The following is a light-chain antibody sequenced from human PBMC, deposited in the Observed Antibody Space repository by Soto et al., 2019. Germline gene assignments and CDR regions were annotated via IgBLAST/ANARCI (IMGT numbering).Light chain of an antibody. J-gene: IGKJ1*01. CDR2: GAS. Sequence: EIVMTQSPATLSVSPGERATLSFRASQSVSSNLAWYQQKPGQAPRLLIYGASTRATGIPARFSGSGSGTDFTLTISRLEPEDFAVYHCQQYGASPWTFGQGTKVDI. CDR1: QSVSSN. CDR3: QQYGASPWT. V-gene: IGKV3-15*01.